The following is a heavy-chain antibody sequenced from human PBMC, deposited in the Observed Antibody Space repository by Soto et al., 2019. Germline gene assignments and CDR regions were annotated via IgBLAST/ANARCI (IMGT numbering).Heavy chain of an antibody. D-gene: IGHD1-7*01. CDR3: ARMYNWNYGPFDY. J-gene: IGHJ4*02. Sequence: HPGGSLRLSCAASGFTFSSYGMHWVRQAPGKGLEWVAVIWYDGSNKYYADSVKGRFTISRDNSKNTLYLQMNSLRAEDTAVYYCARMYNWNYGPFDYWGQGTLVTVSS. CDR2: IWYDGSNK. V-gene: IGHV3-33*01. CDR1: GFTFSSYG.